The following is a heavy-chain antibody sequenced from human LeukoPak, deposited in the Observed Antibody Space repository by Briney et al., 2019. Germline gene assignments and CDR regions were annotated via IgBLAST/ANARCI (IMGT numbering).Heavy chain of an antibody. D-gene: IGHD6-19*01. V-gene: IGHV1-18*01. Sequence: ASVKVSCKAFGYTFTSYGISWVRQAPGQGLEWMGWISAYNGNTNYAQKLQGRVTMTTDTSTSTAYMELRSLRSDDTAVYYCARDTSSGWPYYFDYWGQGTLVTVSS. J-gene: IGHJ4*02. CDR3: ARDTSSGWPYYFDY. CDR2: ISAYNGNT. CDR1: GYTFTSYG.